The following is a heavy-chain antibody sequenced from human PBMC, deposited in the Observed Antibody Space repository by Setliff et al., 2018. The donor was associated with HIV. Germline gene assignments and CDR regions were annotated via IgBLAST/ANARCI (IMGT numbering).Heavy chain of an antibody. D-gene: IGHD3-9*01. CDR2: IYWDDDK. V-gene: IGHV2-5*02. CDR1: GFSLNTSGVS. CDR3: VHSEVLRYFDWLLSGFDY. J-gene: IGHJ4*02. Sequence: SGPTLVNPTQTLTLTCSFSGFSLNTSGVSVGWIRQPPGKALEWLGVIYWDDDKRFSPSLKSRLTITKDTSRNQVVLTMTNMDPVDTATYFCVHSEVLRYFDWLLSGFDYWGQGTLVTVSS.